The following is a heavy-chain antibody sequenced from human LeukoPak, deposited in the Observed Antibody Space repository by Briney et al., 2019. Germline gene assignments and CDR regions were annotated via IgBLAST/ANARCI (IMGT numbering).Heavy chain of an antibody. CDR3: ARLYDRHYYYYMDV. CDR2: MYYSGST. Sequence: PSETLSLTCTVSGGSISSSSYYWGWLRQPPGKGLEWIGSMYYSGSTNYNPSLKSRVTISVDTSKNQFSLKLSSVTAADTAVYYCARLYDRHYYYYMDVWGKGTTVTISS. CDR1: GGSISSSSYY. J-gene: IGHJ6*03. V-gene: IGHV4-39*07. D-gene: IGHD3-22*01.